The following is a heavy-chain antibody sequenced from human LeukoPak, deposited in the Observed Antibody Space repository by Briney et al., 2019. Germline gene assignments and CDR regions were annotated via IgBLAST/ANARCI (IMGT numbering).Heavy chain of an antibody. CDR2: IYTSGST. D-gene: IGHD4-17*01. Sequence: SETLSLTCTVSGGSISSYYWSWIRQPAGKGLEWIGRIYTSGSTNYNPSLKSRVTMSVDASKNQFSLKLSSVTAADTAVYYCARVRVDDYGDYRVTLFDYWGQGTLVTVSS. V-gene: IGHV4-4*07. CDR1: GGSISSYY. CDR3: ARVRVDDYGDYRVTLFDY. J-gene: IGHJ4*02.